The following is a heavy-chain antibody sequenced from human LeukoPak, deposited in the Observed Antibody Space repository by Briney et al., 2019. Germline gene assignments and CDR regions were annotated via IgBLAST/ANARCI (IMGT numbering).Heavy chain of an antibody. V-gene: IGHV1-46*01. CDR3: ARDPGLTSSYYYMDV. D-gene: IGHD1-14*01. CDR1: GYTFTDYY. CDR2: INPTTSTT. Sequence: GASLKVSCKASGYTFTDYYIHWVRQAPGQGLDWMGLINPTTSTTDYAQKFQGRVTMTRDTPTSTVYMELTSLRSEDTAMYYCARDPGLTSSYYYMDVWGKGTTVTVSS. J-gene: IGHJ6*03.